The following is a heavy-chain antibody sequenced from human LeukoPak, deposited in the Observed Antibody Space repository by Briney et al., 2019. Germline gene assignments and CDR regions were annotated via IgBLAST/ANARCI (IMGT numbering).Heavy chain of an antibody. Sequence: KPSETLSLTCAVYGGSFSGYYWSWIRQPPGKGLEWIGEINHSGSTNYNPSLKSRVTISVDTSKNQFSLKLSSVTAADTAVYYCARGLGLGYSYGSRSYYFDYWGQGTLVTVSS. CDR2: INHSGST. J-gene: IGHJ4*02. V-gene: IGHV4-34*01. CDR3: ARGLGLGYSYGSRSYYFDY. D-gene: IGHD5-18*01. CDR1: GGSFSGYY.